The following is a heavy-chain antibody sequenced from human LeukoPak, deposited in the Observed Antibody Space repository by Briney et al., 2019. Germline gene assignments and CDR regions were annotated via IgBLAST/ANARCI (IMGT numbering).Heavy chain of an antibody. CDR2: ISKDGSTT. J-gene: IGHJ4*02. CDR1: GFTFNNFW. CDR3: ARGASSGYCIDY. D-gene: IGHD5-18*01. Sequence: PGGSLRLSCTASGFTFNNFWMHWVRQTPGKGLVWVSRISKDGSTTNYAGSVKGRFTISRDNAKNTLYLQMNSLTAEDTALYYCARGASSGYCIDYWGQGTLVPVSA. V-gene: IGHV3-74*01.